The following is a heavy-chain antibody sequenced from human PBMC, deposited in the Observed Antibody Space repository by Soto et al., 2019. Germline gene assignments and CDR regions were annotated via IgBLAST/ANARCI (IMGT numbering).Heavy chain of an antibody. CDR3: ARGGRDSSGYYGQYHFDY. Sequence: GGSLRLSCAASGFTFSDYYMSWIRQAPGKXLEWVSYISSSSSYTNYADSVKGRFTISRNNAKNSLYLQMNSLRAEDTAVYYCARGGRDSSGYYGQYHFDYWGQGTLVTVSS. J-gene: IGHJ4*02. D-gene: IGHD3-22*01. V-gene: IGHV3-11*06. CDR2: ISSSSSYT. CDR1: GFTFSDYY.